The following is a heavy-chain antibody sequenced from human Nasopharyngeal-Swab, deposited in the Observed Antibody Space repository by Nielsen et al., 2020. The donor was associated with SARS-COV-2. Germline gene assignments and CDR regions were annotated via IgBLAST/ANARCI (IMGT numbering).Heavy chain of an antibody. J-gene: IGHJ6*03. CDR1: GFTFSSYA. V-gene: IGHV3-23*01. CDR2: ITASAIST. CDR3: AKDTAVAGEYYYYYYMDV. Sequence: GESLKISCAASGFTFSSYAMSWVRQAPGKGLEWISAITASAISTDYADSVKGRFTISRDNSKNTLYLQMNSLRAEDTAVYYCAKDTAVAGEYYYYYYMDVWGNGTTVTVSS. D-gene: IGHD6-19*01.